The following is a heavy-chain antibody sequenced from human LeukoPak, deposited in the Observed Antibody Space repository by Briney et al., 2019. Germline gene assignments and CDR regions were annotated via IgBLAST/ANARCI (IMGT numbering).Heavy chain of an antibody. D-gene: IGHD2-2*01. J-gene: IGHJ4*02. CDR3: ATRELYCSSTSCYYYFDY. Sequence: GGSLRLSCAASGFTFSSYAMSWVRQAPGKGLEWVSAISGSGGSTYYADSVKGRFTISRDNSKNTLYLQMNSLRAEDTAVYYCATRELYCSSTSCYYYFDYWGQGTLVTVSS. CDR1: GFTFSSYA. V-gene: IGHV3-23*01. CDR2: ISGSGGST.